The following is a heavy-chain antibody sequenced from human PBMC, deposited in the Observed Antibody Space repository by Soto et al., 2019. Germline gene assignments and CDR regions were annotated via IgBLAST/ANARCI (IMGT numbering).Heavy chain of an antibody. D-gene: IGHD4-17*01. CDR1: GFTVSSNY. CDR3: ARGQRALITYGPFDP. Sequence: PGGSLRLSCAASGFTVSSNYMSWVRQAPGKGLEWVSTFSGTGGYTYYADSVKGRFTISRDDSKNTLFLHMNSLRAADTAVYYCARGQRALITYGPFDPWGQGTLVTVSS. CDR2: FSGTGGYT. J-gene: IGHJ5*02. V-gene: IGHV3-53*01.